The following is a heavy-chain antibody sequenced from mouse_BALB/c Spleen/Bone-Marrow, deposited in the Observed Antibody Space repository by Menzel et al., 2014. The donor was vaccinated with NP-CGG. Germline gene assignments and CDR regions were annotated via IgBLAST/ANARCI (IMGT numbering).Heavy chain of an antibody. CDR1: GFTFSNYW. J-gene: IGHJ2*01. Sequence: DVQLQESGGGLVQPGGSMKLSCVASGFTFSNYWMNWVRQSPEKGLEWVAEIRLKSNNYATDYAESVKGRFSISRDDSKSSVYLQMNNLRAEDTGIYYCARRIYYGYYFDYWGQGTTLTVSS. D-gene: IGHD1-1*01. V-gene: IGHV6-6*02. CDR2: IRLKSNNYAT. CDR3: ARRIYYGYYFDY.